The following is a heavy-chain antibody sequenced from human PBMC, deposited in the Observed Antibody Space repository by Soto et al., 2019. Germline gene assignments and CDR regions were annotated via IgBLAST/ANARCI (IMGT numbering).Heavy chain of an antibody. J-gene: IGHJ4*02. Sequence: QINLKEAGPTLVKPTQTLTVTCTFSGFALSTSGAGVGWIRQSPGKAPEWLALISWNDEKRYNTGLKSRLTISKDTSKTQVVLTMTDFAPVATASYCGAHIYCGNYYRWDFDSWGQGTLVTVSS. V-gene: IGHV2-5*01. D-gene: IGHD1-26*01. CDR2: ISWNDEK. CDR1: GFALSTSGAG. CDR3: AHIYCGNYYRWDFDS.